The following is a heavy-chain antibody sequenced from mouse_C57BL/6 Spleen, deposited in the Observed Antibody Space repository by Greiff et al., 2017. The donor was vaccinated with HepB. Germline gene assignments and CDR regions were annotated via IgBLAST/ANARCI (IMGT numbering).Heavy chain of an antibody. CDR2: IRNKANGYTT. CDR1: GFTFTDYY. CDR3: ARYRPYYFDY. J-gene: IGHJ2*01. Sequence: EVNVVESGGGLVQPGGSLSLSCAASGFTFTDYYMSWVRQPPGKALEWLGFIRNKANGYTTEYSASVKGRFTISRDNSQSILYRQMNALRAEDSATYYCARYRPYYFDYWGQGTTLTVSS. V-gene: IGHV7-3*01.